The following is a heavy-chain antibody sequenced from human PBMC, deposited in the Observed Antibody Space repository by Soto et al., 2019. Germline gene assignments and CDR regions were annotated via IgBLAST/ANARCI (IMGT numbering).Heavy chain of an antibody. D-gene: IGHD3-16*01. CDR2: ISSSSSTI. CDR3: ARDLGIARYYDYIWGSSYFDY. J-gene: IGHJ4*02. CDR1: GFTFSSYS. Sequence: GGSLRLSCAASGFTFSSYSMNWVRQAPGKGLEWVSYISSSSSTIYYADSVKGRFTISRDNAKNSLYLQMNSLRAEDTAVYYCARDLGIARYYDYIWGSSYFDYWGQGTLVTVSS. V-gene: IGHV3-48*01.